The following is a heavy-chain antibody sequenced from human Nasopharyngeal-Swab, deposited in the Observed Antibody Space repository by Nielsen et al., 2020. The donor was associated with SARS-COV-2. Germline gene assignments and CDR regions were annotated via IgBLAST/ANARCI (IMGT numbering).Heavy chain of an antibody. Sequence: SVKVSCKGSGGTFKNYAISWVRQAPGQGLEWMGGINPNFGTTNYAHKFQDRAKITADQSTRTAYMELSSLRSDDTAVYYCARDTIFGLALYYYYGLGVWGQGTTVTVSS. J-gene: IGHJ6*02. CDR3: ARDTIFGLALYYYYGLGV. CDR2: INPNFGTT. CDR1: GGTFKNYA. D-gene: IGHD3-3*01. V-gene: IGHV1-69*13.